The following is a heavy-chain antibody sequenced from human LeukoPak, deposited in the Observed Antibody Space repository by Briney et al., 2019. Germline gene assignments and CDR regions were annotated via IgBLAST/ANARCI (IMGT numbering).Heavy chain of an antibody. CDR3: ARDLGGRGIPVYYFDY. D-gene: IGHD4-23*01. Sequence: PGWSLRLSCVASGFKFTDYAIHWVRQVPGRGLERVAVVWFDGSYELYADSVKGRFTISRDDSRSTVNLQMESLRAEDTALYYCARDLGGRGIPVYYFDYWGQGTQVTGSS. CDR1: GFKFTDYA. CDR2: VWFDGSYE. V-gene: IGHV3-33*08. J-gene: IGHJ4*02.